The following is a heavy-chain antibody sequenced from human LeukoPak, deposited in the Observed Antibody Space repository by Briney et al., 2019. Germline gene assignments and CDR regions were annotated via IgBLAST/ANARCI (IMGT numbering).Heavy chain of an antibody. Sequence: GESLKISCKGSGYSFTSYWIGWVRQLPGKGLEWMGIIYPGDSDTRYSPSFQGQVTISADKSISTAYLQWSSLKASDTAMYYCARRYLEDYGDYGVDYWGQGTLVTVSS. D-gene: IGHD4-17*01. CDR2: IYPGDSDT. CDR1: GYSFTSYW. CDR3: ARRYLEDYGDYGVDY. J-gene: IGHJ4*02. V-gene: IGHV5-51*01.